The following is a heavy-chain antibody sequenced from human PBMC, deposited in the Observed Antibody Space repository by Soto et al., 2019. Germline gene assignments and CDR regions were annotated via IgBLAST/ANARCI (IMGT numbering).Heavy chain of an antibody. CDR1: GGSISSYY. V-gene: IGHV4-59*01. CDR2: IYYSGST. J-gene: IGHJ4*02. CDR3: ARGTYYYDSSGVHNDY. Sequence: SETLSLTCTVSGGSISSYYWSWIRQPPGKGLEWIGYIYYSGSTNYNPSLKSRVTISVDTSKNQFSLKLSSVTAADTAVYYCARGTYYYDSSGVHNDYWGQGTLVTVS. D-gene: IGHD3-22*01.